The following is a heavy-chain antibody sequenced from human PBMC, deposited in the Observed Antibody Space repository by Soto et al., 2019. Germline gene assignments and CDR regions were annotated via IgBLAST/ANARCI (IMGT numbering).Heavy chain of an antibody. CDR2: ISSSGSTI. V-gene: IGHV3-11*01. Sequence: PGGSLRLSCAASGFIFSDYYMSWIRQAPGKGLEWVSYISSSGSTIYYADSVKGRFTISRDNAKNSLYLQMNSLRAEDTAVYYCARDLKYYYYGMDVWGQGTTVTVSS. CDR1: GFIFSDYY. J-gene: IGHJ6*02. CDR3: ARDLKYYYYGMDV.